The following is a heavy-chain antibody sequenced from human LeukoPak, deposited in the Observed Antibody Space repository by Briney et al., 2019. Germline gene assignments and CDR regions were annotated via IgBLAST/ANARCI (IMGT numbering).Heavy chain of an antibody. V-gene: IGHV3-11*04. Sequence: PGGSLRLSCAASGFVFSDYYMSWIRLTPGKGLGWLSYISSGDTIIYYADSVKGRFTISRDNAQNSLYLQMNSLTAEDTGVYYCASGGVGPFQHWGQGTLVTVSS. D-gene: IGHD3-16*01. CDR2: ISSGDTII. CDR1: GFVFSDYY. CDR3: ASGGVGPFQH. J-gene: IGHJ1*01.